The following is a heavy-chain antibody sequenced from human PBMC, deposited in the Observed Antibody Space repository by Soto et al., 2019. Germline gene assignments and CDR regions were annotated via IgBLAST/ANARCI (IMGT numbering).Heavy chain of an antibody. Sequence: GTLSLTCTVSGGSIRSYYWSWIRQPPGKGLELIANPDLSWSTNYNPSLKSRVTISVDTSKNQFSLKLSSVTAADTAVYYCARGESSGWYYLDYWGQGTLVTVSS. CDR3: ARGESSGWYYLDY. V-gene: IGHV4-59*01. J-gene: IGHJ4*02. D-gene: IGHD6-19*01. CDR1: GGSIRSYY. CDR2: PDLSWST.